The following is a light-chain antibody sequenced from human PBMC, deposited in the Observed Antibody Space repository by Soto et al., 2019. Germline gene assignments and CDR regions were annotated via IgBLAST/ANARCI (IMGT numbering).Light chain of an antibody. J-gene: IGLJ1*01. CDR1: GSDVRNYKY. Sequence: QSALTQPASVSGSPGQSITISCTGTGSDVRNYKYVSWYQQHPGKAPKLIIFEVSNRPSGVSDRFSGSKSGNTASLTISGLQAEDEVDYYCSSYTSISSLGVFGTGTKVTVL. CDR2: EVS. CDR3: SSYTSISSLGV. V-gene: IGLV2-14*01.